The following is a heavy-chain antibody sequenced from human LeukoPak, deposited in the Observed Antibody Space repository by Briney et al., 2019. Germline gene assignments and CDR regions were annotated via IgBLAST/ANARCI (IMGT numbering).Heavy chain of an antibody. J-gene: IGHJ4*02. V-gene: IGHV1-18*04. CDR1: GYTFDNYG. Sequence: ASVTVTCLSSGYTFDNYGVNWVRQAPGQGFEWMGWISPYNGNTYYAERFRDRVIMTVDTSTTTAYLDLRCLKSDDTAVYFCTRDNSYDNVRGRFPHHDYWGQGPLVPVFS. D-gene: IGHD3-16*01. CDR3: TRDNSYDNVRGRFPHHDY. CDR2: ISPYNGNT.